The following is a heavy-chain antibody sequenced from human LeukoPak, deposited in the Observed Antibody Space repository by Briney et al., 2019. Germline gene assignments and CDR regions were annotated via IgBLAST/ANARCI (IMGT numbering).Heavy chain of an antibody. CDR2: ISGSGGST. V-gene: IGHV3-23*01. J-gene: IGHJ3*02. Sequence: GGSLRLSCAASGFTFSSYAMSWVRQAPGKGLEWVSAISGSGGSTYYADSVKGRFTISRDNSKNTLYLQMNSLRAEDTAVYYCVRDLGAALWPNAFDIWGQGTMVTVSS. CDR3: VRDLGAALWPNAFDI. D-gene: IGHD6-25*01. CDR1: GFTFSSYA.